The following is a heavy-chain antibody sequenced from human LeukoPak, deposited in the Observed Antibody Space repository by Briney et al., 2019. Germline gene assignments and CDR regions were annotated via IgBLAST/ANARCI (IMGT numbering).Heavy chain of an antibody. D-gene: IGHD6-25*01. CDR3: ARRVRQQRPPKAFDY. CDR1: GDSFRSGIYY. Sequence: PSETPSLTCTVSGDSFRSGIYYCGWIRQPPGKGLEWIGSIYYSGNTYYNPSLKSRVTISVDTSKNQLSLKLNSVTAVDSSVYYCARRVRQQRPPKAFDYWGQGTLVTVSS. CDR2: IYYSGNT. V-gene: IGHV4-39*01. J-gene: IGHJ4*02.